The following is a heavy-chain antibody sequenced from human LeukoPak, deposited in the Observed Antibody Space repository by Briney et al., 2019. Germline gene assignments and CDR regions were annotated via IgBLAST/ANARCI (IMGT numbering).Heavy chain of an antibody. V-gene: IGHV3-21*01. D-gene: IGHD6-6*01. Sequence: GGSLRLSCAASGFTFSSYSMNWVRQAPGKGLEWVSSISSSSSYIYYADSVKGRFTISRDNAKNSLYLQMNSLRAEDTAVYYCARSAARPRGLIDYWGQGTLVTVSS. CDR1: GFTFSSYS. CDR2: ISSSSSYI. CDR3: ARSAARPRGLIDY. J-gene: IGHJ4*02.